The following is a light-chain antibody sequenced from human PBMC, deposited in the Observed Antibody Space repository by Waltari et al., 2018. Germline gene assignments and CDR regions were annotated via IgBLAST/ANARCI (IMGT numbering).Light chain of an antibody. CDR1: SLRNYY. CDR3: NSRDTSTNRWV. Sequence: SSELTQDPAVSVALGQTVRIPCQGDSLRNYYVSWYQQKQGQAPLLVMYGHNNRPSGIPDRFSGSSSGNTASLTITGAQAEDEADYYCNSRDTSTNRWVFGGGTKLTVL. J-gene: IGLJ3*02. CDR2: GHN. V-gene: IGLV3-19*01.